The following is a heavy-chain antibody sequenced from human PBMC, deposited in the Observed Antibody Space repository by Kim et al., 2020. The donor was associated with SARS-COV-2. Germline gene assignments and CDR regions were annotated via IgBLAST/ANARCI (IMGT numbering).Heavy chain of an antibody. Sequence: GGSLRLSCAASGFTFSSYGMHWVRQAPGKGLEWVAVIWYDGSNKYYADSVKGRFTISRDNSKNTLYLQMNSLRAEDTAVYYCAREITRYVLLETFDIWGQGTMVTVSS. CDR2: IWYDGSNK. CDR3: AREITRYVLLETFDI. D-gene: IGHD3-10*01. CDR1: GFTFSSYG. V-gene: IGHV3-33*01. J-gene: IGHJ3*02.